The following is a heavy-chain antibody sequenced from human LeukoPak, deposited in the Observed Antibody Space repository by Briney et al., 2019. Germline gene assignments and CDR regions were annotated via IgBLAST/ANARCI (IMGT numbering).Heavy chain of an antibody. CDR3: ARSSGRSPNRDYMDV. CDR2: MNPNSGNT. D-gene: IGHD1-14*01. Sequence: GASVKVSCKASGYTFTSYDINWVRQATGQGLEWMGWMNPNSGNTGYAQKFQGRVTMTRDMSTTTDYMELSSLRSDDTAVYYCARSSGRSPNRDYMDVWGKGTTVTISS. V-gene: IGHV1-8*01. J-gene: IGHJ6*03. CDR1: GYTFTSYD.